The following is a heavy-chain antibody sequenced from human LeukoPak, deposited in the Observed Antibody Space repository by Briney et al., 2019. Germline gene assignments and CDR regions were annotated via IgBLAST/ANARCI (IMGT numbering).Heavy chain of an antibody. V-gene: IGHV3-64D*09. CDR3: VKGPTGY. CDR1: GFTFSSYW. Sequence: GESLRLSCAASGFTFSSYWMNWVRQAPGKGLEYVSAINSNGGSTYYADSVKGRFTISRDNSKNTLYLQMSSLRAEDTAVYYCVKGPTGYWGQGTLVTVSS. J-gene: IGHJ4*02. CDR2: INSNGGST.